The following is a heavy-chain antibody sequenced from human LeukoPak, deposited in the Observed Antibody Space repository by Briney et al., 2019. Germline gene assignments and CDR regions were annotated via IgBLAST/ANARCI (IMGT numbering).Heavy chain of an antibody. CDR3: ARACWGSSWPNPH. Sequence: SETLSLTCAVYGGSFSGYYWSWIRQPPGKGLEWIGEINHSGSTNYNPSLKSRVTISVDTSKNQFSLKLSSVTAADTAVYYCARACWGSSWPNPHWGQGTLVTVSS. V-gene: IGHV4-34*01. CDR2: INHSGST. CDR1: GGSFSGYY. J-gene: IGHJ1*01. D-gene: IGHD6-13*01.